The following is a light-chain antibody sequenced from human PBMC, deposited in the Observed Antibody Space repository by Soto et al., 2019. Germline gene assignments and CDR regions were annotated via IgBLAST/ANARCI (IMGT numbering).Light chain of an antibody. J-gene: IGLJ1*01. CDR2: DVT. Sequence: QSVLTQPASVSGSPGQSITISCTGTTSDVGGYKYVSWYQQHPGKAPKLIIYDVTNRPSGVSNRFSGSKSGNTASLTISGLQAEDEADYHCSSYTSSSTLPFVFGTGTKVTVL. V-gene: IGLV2-14*01. CDR3: SSYTSSSTLPFV. CDR1: TSDVGGYKY.